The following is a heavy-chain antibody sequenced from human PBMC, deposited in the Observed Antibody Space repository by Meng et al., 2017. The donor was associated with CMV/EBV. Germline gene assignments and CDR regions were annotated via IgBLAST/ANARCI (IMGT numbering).Heavy chain of an antibody. J-gene: IGHJ6*02. CDR1: GYTFTSYD. D-gene: IGHD3-3*01. CDR2: MNPNSGNT. CDR3: ARGDDDFWSGYYSWYYYGMDV. Sequence: ASVPVSCKASGYTFTSYDINWVRQATGQGLEGMGWMNPNSGNTGDAQKFQGRVTMTRNTSISTAYMELSSLRSEDTAVYYCARGDDDFWSGYYSWYYYGMDVWGQGTTVTVSS. V-gene: IGHV1-8*01.